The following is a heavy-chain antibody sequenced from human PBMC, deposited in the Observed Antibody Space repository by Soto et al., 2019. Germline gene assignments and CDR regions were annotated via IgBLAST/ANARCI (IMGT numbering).Heavy chain of an antibody. CDR1: GFTFSSYA. D-gene: IGHD2-15*01. CDR3: ARDSTSGVVVVAATFDY. J-gene: IGHJ4*02. V-gene: IGHV3-30-3*01. Sequence: PGGSLRLSCAASGFTFSSYAMHWVRQAPGKGLEWVAVISYDGSNKYYADSVKGRFTISRDNSKNTLYLQMNSLRAEDTAVYYCARDSTSGVVVVAATFDYWGQGT. CDR2: ISYDGSNK.